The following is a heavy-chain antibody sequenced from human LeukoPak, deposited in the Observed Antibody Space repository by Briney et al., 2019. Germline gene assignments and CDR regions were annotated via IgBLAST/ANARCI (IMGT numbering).Heavy chain of an antibody. CDR2: IYYSEST. Sequence: PSETLSLTCTVSGGSISSGDYYWSWIRQPPGKGLEWIGYIYYSESTYYNPSLKSRVTISVDTSKNQFSLKLSSVTAADTAVYYCARGSGSHYSAPFDYWGQGTLVTVSS. CDR3: ARGSGSHYSAPFDY. V-gene: IGHV4-30-4*01. CDR1: GGSISSGDYY. D-gene: IGHD1-26*01. J-gene: IGHJ4*02.